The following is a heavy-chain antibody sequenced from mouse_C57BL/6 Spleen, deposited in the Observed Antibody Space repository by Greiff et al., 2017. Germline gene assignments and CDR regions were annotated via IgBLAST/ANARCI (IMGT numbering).Heavy chain of an antibody. CDR1: GFTFSNYW. CDR3: TGPNKGTWFAY. Sequence: EVKLVESGGGLVQPGGSMKLSCVASGFTFSNYWMNWVRQSPEKGLEWVAQIRLKSDNYATHYAESVKGRFTISRDDSKSSVYLQMNNLRAEDTGIYYCTGPNKGTWFAYWGQGTLVTVSA. V-gene: IGHV6-3*01. CDR2: IRLKSDNYAT. J-gene: IGHJ3*01.